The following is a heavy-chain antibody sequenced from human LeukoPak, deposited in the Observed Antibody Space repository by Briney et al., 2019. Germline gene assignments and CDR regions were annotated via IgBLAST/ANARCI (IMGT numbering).Heavy chain of an antibody. D-gene: IGHD3-16*01. CDR2: ISGSGGST. CDR1: GFTFSSYA. Sequence: PGGSLRLSCAASGFTFSSYAMSWVRQAPGKGLEWVSAISGSGGSTYYADSVKGRFTISRDNAKNSLFLQMSSLRAEDTAVYYCARDTLGDYWGQGTLVTVSS. V-gene: IGHV3-23*01. CDR3: ARDTLGDY. J-gene: IGHJ4*02.